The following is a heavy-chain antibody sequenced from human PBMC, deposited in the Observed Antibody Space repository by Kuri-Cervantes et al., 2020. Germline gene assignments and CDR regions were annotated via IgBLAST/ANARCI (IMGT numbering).Heavy chain of an antibody. D-gene: IGHD6-19*01. V-gene: IGHV3-11*04. CDR2: ISNADNTM. CDR1: GFTFRGYY. Sequence: GESLKISCAASGFTFRGYYMGWIRQAPGEGLQWVSYISNADNTMYYADSVRGRFTISRDNTRNSLYLQMNSLRAEDTAVYYGARVPWTAVADWGQGTLVTVSS. CDR3: ARVPWTAVAD. J-gene: IGHJ4*02.